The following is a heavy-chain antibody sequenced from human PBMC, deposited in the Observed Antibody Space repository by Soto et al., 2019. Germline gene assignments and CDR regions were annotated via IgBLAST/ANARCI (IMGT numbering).Heavy chain of an antibody. Sequence: QVQLVESGGGVVQPGRSLRLSCAASGFTFSSYGMHWVRQAPGKGLEWVAVIWYDGSNKYYADSVKGRFTISRDNSKNXLXXQMNSLRAEDTAVYYCARDGITPLPGYSSGWYLGYWGQGTLVTVSS. D-gene: IGHD6-19*01. CDR2: IWYDGSNK. CDR3: ARDGITPLPGYSSGWYLGY. CDR1: GFTFSSYG. J-gene: IGHJ4*02. V-gene: IGHV3-33*01.